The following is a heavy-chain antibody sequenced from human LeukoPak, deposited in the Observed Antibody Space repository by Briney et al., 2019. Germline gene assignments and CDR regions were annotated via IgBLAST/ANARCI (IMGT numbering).Heavy chain of an antibody. CDR2: IYYSGST. Sequence: SETLSLTCTVSGGSISSYYWSWIRQPPGKGLEWIGYIYYSGSTNYNPSLKSRVTKSVDTSKNQFSLRLSSVTAADTAVYYCAREVPNSSSWSFFDYWGQGTLVTVSS. V-gene: IGHV4-59*12. D-gene: IGHD6-13*01. CDR1: GGSISSYY. CDR3: AREVPNSSSWSFFDY. J-gene: IGHJ4*02.